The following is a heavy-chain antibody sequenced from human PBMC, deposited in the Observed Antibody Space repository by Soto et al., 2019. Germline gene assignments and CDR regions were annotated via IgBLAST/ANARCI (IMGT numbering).Heavy chain of an antibody. D-gene: IGHD1-7*01. CDR3: ARRLGTGTINWFDP. CDR2: IYYSGSN. Sequence: SETLSLTCTVSGGSISSSSYYWGWIRQPPGKGLEWIGSIYYSGSNYYNPSLKSRVTISVDTSKLQFSLKLSSVTAADTAVYYCARRLGTGTINWFDPWGQGTLVTVSS. J-gene: IGHJ5*02. V-gene: IGHV4-39*01. CDR1: GGSISSSSYY.